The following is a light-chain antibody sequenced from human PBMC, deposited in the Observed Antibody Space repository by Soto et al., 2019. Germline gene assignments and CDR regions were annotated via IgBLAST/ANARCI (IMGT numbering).Light chain of an antibody. CDR1: QSISGW. V-gene: IGKV1-5*01. CDR3: QQYNIYWT. CDR2: DAS. Sequence: DIQLTQSPSSLSSSVGDRATITCRASQSISGWLAWYQQKPGKAPKLLIYDASSLETGVPSRFSGNGSGTEFTLTISSLQSDDFAIYYCQQYNIYWTFGQGTKVEI. J-gene: IGKJ1*01.